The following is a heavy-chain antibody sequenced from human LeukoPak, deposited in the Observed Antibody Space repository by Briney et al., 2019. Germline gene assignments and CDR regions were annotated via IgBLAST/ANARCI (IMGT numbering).Heavy chain of an antibody. D-gene: IGHD5-18*01. CDR2: ISWNSGSI. CDR3: ARDFTAMVH. V-gene: IGHV3-9*01. Sequence: PGGSLRLSCAASGFTFDEYAMHWVRQAPGKGLEWVSGISWNSGSIGYADSVKGRFTISRDKSKNTLYLQMNSLRAEDTAVYYCARDFTAMVHGGQGTLVTVSS. J-gene: IGHJ4*02. CDR1: GFTFDEYA.